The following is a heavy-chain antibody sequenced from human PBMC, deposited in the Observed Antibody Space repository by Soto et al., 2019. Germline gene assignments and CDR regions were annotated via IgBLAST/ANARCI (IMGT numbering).Heavy chain of an antibody. CDR2: ILHSGGV. J-gene: IGHJ1*01. Sequence: QVLLQESGPGLVKPSGTLSLTCDVSGDSISVNTWWSWVRQTPGKGLEWIGEILHSGGVNYNPSLKSRVTISIDKSKNQVSLRLSSMTAADTALYYCAGLVGRGKFSRLQYWGQGTLVTVSS. D-gene: IGHD6-6*01. V-gene: IGHV4-4*02. CDR1: GDSISVNTW. CDR3: AGLVGRGKFSRLQY.